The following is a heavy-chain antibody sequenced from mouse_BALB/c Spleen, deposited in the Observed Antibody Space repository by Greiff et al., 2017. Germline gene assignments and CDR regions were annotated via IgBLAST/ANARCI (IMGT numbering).Heavy chain of an antibody. D-gene: IGHD1-2*01. Sequence: QVQLQQSGPGLVAPSQSLSITCTVSGFSLTSYGVHWVRQPPGKGLVWLGVIWAGGSTNYNSALMSRLSISKDNSKSQVFLKMNSLQTDDTAMYYCARDGTTATRYYAMDDWGQGTSVTVSS. V-gene: IGHV2-9*02. CDR1: GFSLTSYG. J-gene: IGHJ4*01. CDR3: ARDGTTATRYYAMDD. CDR2: IWAGGST.